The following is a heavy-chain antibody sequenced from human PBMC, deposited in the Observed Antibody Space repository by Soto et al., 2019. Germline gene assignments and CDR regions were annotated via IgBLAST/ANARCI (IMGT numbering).Heavy chain of an antibody. CDR3: ARDSFPYYHNSTGYGEAFDP. D-gene: IGHD3-22*01. J-gene: IGHJ5*02. CDR1: FGTFGSSG. CDR2: IIPIFDTT. Sequence: ASVPGSRQASFGTFGSSGISWVRQAPGQGLGWMGGIIPIFDTTNYAQKLQGRITIIADESTNTVYMELNSLRVEDTAVYYCARDSFPYYHNSTGYGEAFDPWGQGTVVTVSS. V-gene: IGHV1-69*13.